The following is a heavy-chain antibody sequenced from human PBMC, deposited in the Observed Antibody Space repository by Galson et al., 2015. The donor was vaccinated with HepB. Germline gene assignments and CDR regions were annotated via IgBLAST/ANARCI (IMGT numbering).Heavy chain of an antibody. J-gene: IGHJ4*02. V-gene: IGHV5-51*01. CDR3: ASSPYSGNFDF. Sequence: QSGAEVKKPGESLRISCKASGYSFPHFWIGWVRLMPGKGLEWMGVIYPGDSDTRYSPSFQGQVTISADKSINTAYLQWSSLKASDTAIYYCASSPYSGNFDFWGQGTLVTVSS. D-gene: IGHD1-26*01. CDR2: IYPGDSDT. CDR1: GYSFPHFW.